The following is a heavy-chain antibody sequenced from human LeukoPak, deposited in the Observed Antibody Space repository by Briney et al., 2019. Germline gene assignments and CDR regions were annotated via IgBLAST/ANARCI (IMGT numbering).Heavy chain of an antibody. CDR2: IRYDGSNK. Sequence: PGGSLRLSCAASGFTFRNYGMHWVRQAPGKGLEWVAFIRYDGSNKFYADSVKGRFTISRDNSKNTLYLQMNSLRAEDTAVYYCAKDSGEATYDFWAWGQGTLVTVSS. CDR1: GFTFRNYG. V-gene: IGHV3-30*02. J-gene: IGHJ4*02. CDR3: AKDSGEATYDFWA. D-gene: IGHD3-3*01.